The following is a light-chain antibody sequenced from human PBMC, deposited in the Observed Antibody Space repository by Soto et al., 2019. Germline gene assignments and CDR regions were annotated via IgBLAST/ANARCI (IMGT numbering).Light chain of an antibody. Sequence: QPASVSGSPGQSITISCTGTSSDVGGYNYVSWYQQLPGKAPKLMIYDVSDRPSGVSNRFSGSKSGNTASLTISGLQAEDEADYYCSSYTSSSLYVFGTGTQLTVL. CDR1: SSDVGGYNY. V-gene: IGLV2-14*01. J-gene: IGLJ1*01. CDR2: DVS. CDR3: SSYTSSSLYV.